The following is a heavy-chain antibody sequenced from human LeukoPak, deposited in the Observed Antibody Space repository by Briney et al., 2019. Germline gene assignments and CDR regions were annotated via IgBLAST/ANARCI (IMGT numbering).Heavy chain of an antibody. CDR3: AREITYYDFWSGYQIHNWFDP. CDR2: ISAYNGNT. J-gene: IGHJ5*02. Sequence: ASVKVSCKASGYTFTSYGISWVRQAPGQGLEWMGWISAYNGNTNYAQKLQGRVTMTTDTSTSTAYMELRSPRSDDTAVYYGAREITYYDFWSGYQIHNWFDPWGQGTLVTVSS. CDR1: GYTFTSYG. D-gene: IGHD3-3*01. V-gene: IGHV1-18*01.